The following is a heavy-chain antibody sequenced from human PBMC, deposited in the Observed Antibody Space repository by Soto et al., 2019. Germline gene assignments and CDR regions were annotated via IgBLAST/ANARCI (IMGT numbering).Heavy chain of an antibody. D-gene: IGHD5-18*01. CDR1: GFTFSSYD. V-gene: IGHV3-13*01. Sequence: GGSLRLSCAASGFTFSSYDMHWVRQATGKGLEWVSAIGTAGDTYYPGSVKGRFTISRENAKNSLYLQMNSLRAGDTAVYYCARDGQLPATFYYYYGMDVWGQGTTVTVSS. CDR2: IGTAGDT. CDR3: ARDGQLPATFYYYYGMDV. J-gene: IGHJ6*02.